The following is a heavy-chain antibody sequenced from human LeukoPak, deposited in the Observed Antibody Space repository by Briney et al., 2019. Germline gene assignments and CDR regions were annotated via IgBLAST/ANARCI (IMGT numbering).Heavy chain of an antibody. V-gene: IGHV1-3*01. CDR1: GYTFTSYA. J-gene: IGHJ4*02. Sequence: ASVKVSCKASGYTFTSYAMHWVRQDPGQRLEWMGWINAGNGNTKYSQRFQGRVTITRDTSASTAYMELSSLRSEDTAVYYCARDSSGSYSLDYWGQGTLVTVSS. CDR3: ARDSSGSYSLDY. CDR2: INAGNGNT. D-gene: IGHD3-10*01.